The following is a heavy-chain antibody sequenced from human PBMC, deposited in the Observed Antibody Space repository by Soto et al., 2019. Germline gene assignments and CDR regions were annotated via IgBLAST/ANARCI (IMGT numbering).Heavy chain of an antibody. CDR3: ARVGLTIFGVVTRDSLDAFDI. D-gene: IGHD3-3*01. V-gene: IGHV3-7*01. J-gene: IGHJ3*02. Sequence: GGSLRLSCAASGFTFSSYWMSWVRQAPGKGLEWVANIKQDGSEKYYVDSVKGRFTISRDNAKNSLYLQMNSLRAEDTAVYYCARVGLTIFGVVTRDSLDAFDIWGQGTMVTVSS. CDR1: GFTFSSYW. CDR2: IKQDGSEK.